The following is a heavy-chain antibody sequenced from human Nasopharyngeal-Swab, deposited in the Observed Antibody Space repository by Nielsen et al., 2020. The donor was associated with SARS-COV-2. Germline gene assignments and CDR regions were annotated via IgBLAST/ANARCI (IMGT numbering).Heavy chain of an antibody. D-gene: IGHD2-21*01. CDR2: IYTSGST. V-gene: IGHV4-61*02. Sequence: SETLSLTCTVSGGSISSGSYYWSWIRQPAGKGLEWIGRIYTSGSTNYNPSLKSRVTISVDTSKNQFSLKLSPVTAADTAVYYCARASTRIPNAFDIWGQGTMVTVSS. CDR3: ARASTRIPNAFDI. J-gene: IGHJ3*02. CDR1: GGSISSGSYY.